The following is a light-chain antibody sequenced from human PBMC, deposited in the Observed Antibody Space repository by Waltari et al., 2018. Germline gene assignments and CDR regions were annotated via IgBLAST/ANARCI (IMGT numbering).Light chain of an antibody. J-gene: IGKJ4*01. CDR1: QTVRTTY. CDR2: GPS. CDR3: QQYDISPLT. V-gene: IGKV3-20*01. Sequence: MVLTQSPGTLSFSPGEGATLSCRASQTVRTTYLAWYQQKPGQAPTLLIYGPSSRAAGVPDRFSGSGSGTDFSLTISSLEAEDVAVYYCQQYDISPLTFGGGTKVEIK.